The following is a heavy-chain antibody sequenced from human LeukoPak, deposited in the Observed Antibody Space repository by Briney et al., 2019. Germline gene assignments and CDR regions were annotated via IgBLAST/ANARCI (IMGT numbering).Heavy chain of an antibody. V-gene: IGHV4-38-2*01. D-gene: IGHD6-6*01. J-gene: IGHJ4*02. CDR2: ISDRGST. CDR1: GSSINSGYY. Sequence: PSETLSLTYLVYGSSINSGYYWGWIRPPPGKGLEWIGTISDRGSTYNNPSLKSRVTISVDTSKNQLSLKLTSVTAADTAVYYCARLPGASRPRYYFDYWGQGTLVTVSS. CDR3: ARLPGASRPRYYFDY.